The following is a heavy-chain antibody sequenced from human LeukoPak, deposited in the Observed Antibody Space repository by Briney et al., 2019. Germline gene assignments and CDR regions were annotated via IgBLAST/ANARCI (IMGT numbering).Heavy chain of an antibody. J-gene: IGHJ4*02. Sequence: GGSLRLSCAASGFTFSSYSMNWVRQAPGKGLEWVSYISSSSSTIYYADTVKGGFTISTDNAKNSLYLQMNSLRDEDTAVYYCARDKYDFWSGYHYCFDYWGQGTLVTVSS. CDR2: ISSSSSTI. CDR1: GFTFSSYS. D-gene: IGHD3-3*01. CDR3: ARDKYDFWSGYHYCFDY. V-gene: IGHV3-48*02.